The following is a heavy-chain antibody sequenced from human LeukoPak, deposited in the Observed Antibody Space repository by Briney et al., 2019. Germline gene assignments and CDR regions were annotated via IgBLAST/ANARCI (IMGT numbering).Heavy chain of an antibody. CDR3: AREFPTFGLDY. D-gene: IGHD3-10*01. V-gene: IGHV1-46*01. Sequence: ASVKVSCKASGYTFTSYYMHWVRQAPGQGLEWMGIINPSGGSTSYAQKFQGRVTMTRDMSTSTVYMELSSLRSEDTALYYCAREFPTFGLDYWGQGTLVTVSS. CDR2: INPSGGST. J-gene: IGHJ4*02. CDR1: GYTFTSYY.